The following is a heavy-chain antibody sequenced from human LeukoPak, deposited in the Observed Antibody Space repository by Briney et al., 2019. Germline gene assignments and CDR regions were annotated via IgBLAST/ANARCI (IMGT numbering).Heavy chain of an antibody. J-gene: IGHJ4*02. Sequence: ASVKLSCNASGYTFRSYEINWVRQAPGPGLEWVGWIHPNSGKTGYAQKFQGRVTMTRDTSTETAFMELSSLKFDDTAIFYCARGHYGGNRYFDIWGQGTLVTVSS. CDR1: GYTFRSYE. CDR2: IHPNSGKT. CDR3: ARGHYGGNRYFDI. V-gene: IGHV1-8*01. D-gene: IGHD4-23*01.